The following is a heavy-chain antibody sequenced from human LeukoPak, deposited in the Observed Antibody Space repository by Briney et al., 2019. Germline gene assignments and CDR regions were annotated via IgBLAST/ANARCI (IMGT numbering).Heavy chain of an antibody. Sequence: PGASVKVSCKTSGYSFVGYFIHWVRQAPGQGLEWMGRINSNSGGTEYEPSFQGRVTMTRDTSISTAYVEVSTLISDDTAVYYCARDLSSTPIWEFDSWGQGTQVTVSS. J-gene: IGHJ4*02. CDR3: ARDLSSTPIWEFDS. CDR2: INSNSGGT. V-gene: IGHV1-2*06. CDR1: GYSFVGYF. D-gene: IGHD3-16*01.